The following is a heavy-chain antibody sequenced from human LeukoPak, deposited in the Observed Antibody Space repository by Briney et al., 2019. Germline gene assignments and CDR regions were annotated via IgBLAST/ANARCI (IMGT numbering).Heavy chain of an antibody. CDR3: AKVSASSWLGAFDI. CDR1: GFTFDDYG. CDR2: ISWNGGST. V-gene: IGHV3-20*04. J-gene: IGHJ3*02. Sequence: RPGGSLRLSCAASGFTFDDYGMSWVRQGPGKGLEWVSGISWNGGSTDYADSVKGRFTISRDNSKNSLYLQMNSLRTEDTALYYCAKVSASSWLGAFDIWGQGTMVTVSS. D-gene: IGHD6-13*01.